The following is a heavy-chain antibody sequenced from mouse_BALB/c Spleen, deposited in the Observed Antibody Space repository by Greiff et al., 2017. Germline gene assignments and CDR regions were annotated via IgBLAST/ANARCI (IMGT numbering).Heavy chain of an antibody. CDR3: ARDGYYYAMDY. J-gene: IGHJ4*01. Sequence: EVQLQESGGGLVQPGGSRKLSCAASGFTFSSFGMHWVRQAPEKGLEWVAYISSGSSTIYYADTVKGRFTISRDNPKNTLFLQMTSLRSEDTAMYYCARDGYYYAMDYWGQGASVTGSS. CDR2: ISSGSSTI. CDR1: GFTFSSFG. V-gene: IGHV5-17*02. D-gene: IGHD2-3*01.